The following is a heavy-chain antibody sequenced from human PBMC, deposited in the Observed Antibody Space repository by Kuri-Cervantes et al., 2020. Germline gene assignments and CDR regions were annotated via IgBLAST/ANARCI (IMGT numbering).Heavy chain of an antibody. D-gene: IGHD1-26*01. V-gene: IGHV3-48*04. Sequence: GESLKISCAASGFTFSSYSMNWVRQAPGKGLEWVSYISSSGSTIYYADSVKGRFTISRDNAKNSLYLQMNSLRAEDTAVYYCAKLQRPLFFVGMVDYWGQGTLVTVSS. CDR1: GFTFSSYS. CDR2: ISSSGSTI. J-gene: IGHJ4*02. CDR3: AKLQRPLFFVGMVDY.